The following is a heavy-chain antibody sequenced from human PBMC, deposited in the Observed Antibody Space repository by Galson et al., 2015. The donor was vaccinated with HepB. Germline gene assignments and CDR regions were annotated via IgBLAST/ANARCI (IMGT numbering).Heavy chain of an antibody. CDR2: IYPGDSDS. CDR1: GSTFTSYW. V-gene: IGHV5-51*03. CDR3: ARRSIPGNWFDP. J-gene: IGHJ5*02. Sequence: QSGAAAIKPGESPKISCTGSGSTFTSYWIGWVRQLPGKGLAWMGIIYPGDSDSRYSTSIPGQVTISDDKSIGTAYLQWTSLKASDTAMYYWARRSIPGNWFDPWGQGTLVTVSS. D-gene: IGHD6-6*01.